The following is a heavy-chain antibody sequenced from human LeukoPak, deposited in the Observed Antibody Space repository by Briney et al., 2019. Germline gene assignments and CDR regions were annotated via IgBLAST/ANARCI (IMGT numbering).Heavy chain of an antibody. Sequence: SQTLSLTCAVSGGSISSGGYSWSWIRQPPGKGLEWIGYIYHSGSTYYNPSLKSRVTISVDTSKNQFSLKLSSVTAADTAVYYCARGEPIDYWGQGTLVTVSS. CDR3: ARGEPIDY. V-gene: IGHV4-30-2*01. CDR2: IYHSGST. CDR1: GGSISSGGYS. J-gene: IGHJ4*02.